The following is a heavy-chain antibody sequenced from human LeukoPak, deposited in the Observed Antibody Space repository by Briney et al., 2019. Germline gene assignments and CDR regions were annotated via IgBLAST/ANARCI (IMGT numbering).Heavy chain of an antibody. V-gene: IGHV3-30*02. CDR2: IRYDGSNK. D-gene: IGHD1-1*01. Sequence: GGSLRLSCAASGFTFSSYGMHWVRQAPGKGLEWVAFIRYDGSNKYYADSVKGRFTISRDNSKNTLYLQMNSLRAEDTAVYYCAKAYNWNDAGYYYYYYMDVWGKGTTVTVSS. J-gene: IGHJ6*03. CDR1: GFTFSSYG. CDR3: AKAYNWNDAGYYYYYYMDV.